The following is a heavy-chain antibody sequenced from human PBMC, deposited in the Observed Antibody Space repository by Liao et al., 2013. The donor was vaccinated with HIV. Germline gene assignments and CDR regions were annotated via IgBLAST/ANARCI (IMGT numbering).Heavy chain of an antibody. CDR3: ARVDQYYDYWRGYENWFDP. D-gene: IGHD3-3*01. J-gene: IGHJ5*02. CDR1: GGSISRRSYY. V-gene: IGHV4-61*02. Sequence: QVQLQESGPGVVKTSESLALTCTVSGGSISRRSYYWSWIRQPAGKGLEWIGRIYTSGSTNYNPSLKSRVTMSVDTSKNQFSLKLSSVTAADTAVYYCARVDQYYDYWRGYENWFDPWGQGTLVTVSS. CDR2: IYTSGST.